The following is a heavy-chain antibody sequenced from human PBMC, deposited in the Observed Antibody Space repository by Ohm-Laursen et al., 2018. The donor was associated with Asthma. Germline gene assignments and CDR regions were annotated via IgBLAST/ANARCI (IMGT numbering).Heavy chain of an antibody. CDR1: GFTFSSYW. V-gene: IGHV3-7*01. CDR3: ARDLGIGYSSSGFDY. D-gene: IGHD6-6*01. J-gene: IGHJ4*02. Sequence: GSLRLSCAAPGFTFSSYWMSWVRQAPGKGLEWVANIKQDGSEKYYVDSVNGRFTISRDNAKNSLYLQMNSLRAEDTAVYYCARDLGIGYSSSGFDYWGQGTLVTVSS. CDR2: IKQDGSEK.